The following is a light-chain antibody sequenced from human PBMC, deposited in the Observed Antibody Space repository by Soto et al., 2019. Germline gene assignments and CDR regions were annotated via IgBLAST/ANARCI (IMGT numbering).Light chain of an antibody. Sequence: QSALTQPASVSGSPGQSITISCTGTSSDVGGYNYVSWYQQHPGKAPKLMIYEVSNRPSGVSNRFSGSKSGNTASLTISGLQAEDEADYCCSSYTSSSTRVFGGGTKVTVL. CDR2: EVS. CDR1: SSDVGGYNY. J-gene: IGLJ3*02. V-gene: IGLV2-14*01. CDR3: SSYTSSSTRV.